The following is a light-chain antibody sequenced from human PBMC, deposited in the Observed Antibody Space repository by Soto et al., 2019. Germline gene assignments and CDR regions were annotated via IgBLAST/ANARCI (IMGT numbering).Light chain of an antibody. CDR1: SGSVSTTSY. CDR2: STN. Sequence: QAVVTQEPSFSVSPGGTVTLTCGLSSGSVSTTSYPSWYQQTPGQAPRTLIYSTNTRSSGVPDRFSGSILGNKAALTITGAHADDESDYYCVLYMGGGISVFGGGTKLTVL. J-gene: IGLJ2*01. V-gene: IGLV8-61*01. CDR3: VLYMGGGISV.